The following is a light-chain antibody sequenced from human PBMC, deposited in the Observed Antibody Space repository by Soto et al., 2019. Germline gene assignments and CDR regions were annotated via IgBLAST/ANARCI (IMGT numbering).Light chain of an antibody. J-gene: IGLJ2*01. V-gene: IGLV1-47*01. CDR3: ATWDDGLSGVL. Sequence: QSVLTQPPSASGTPGQRVSITCSGSDSNIGSNSVHWYQQLPGMAPKLLVYKSDQRPSGVPDRFSGSKSVTSASLAISGLRAEDEAEYYCATWDDGLSGVLFGGGTKLTVL. CDR1: DSNIGSNS. CDR2: KSD.